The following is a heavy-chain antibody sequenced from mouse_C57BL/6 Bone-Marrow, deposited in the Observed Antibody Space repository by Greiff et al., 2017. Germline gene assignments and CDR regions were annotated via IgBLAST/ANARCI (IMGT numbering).Heavy chain of an antibody. CDR3: ARGENSNYVGY. J-gene: IGHJ2*01. Sequence: DVQLVESGGGLVKPGGSLKLSCAASGFTFSSYAMSWVRQTPEKRLEWVATISDGGSYTYYPDNVKGRFTISRDNAKNNLYLQMSHLKSEDTAMYYCARGENSNYVGYWGQGTTLTVSS. CDR1: GFTFSSYA. D-gene: IGHD2-5*01. CDR2: ISDGGSYT. V-gene: IGHV5-4*01.